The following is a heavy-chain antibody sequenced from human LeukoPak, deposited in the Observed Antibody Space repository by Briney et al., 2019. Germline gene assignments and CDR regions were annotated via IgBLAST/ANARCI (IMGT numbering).Heavy chain of an antibody. CDR1: VYTFTDSY. D-gene: IGHD6-19*01. J-gene: IGHJ4*02. CDR2: INTNTGNP. V-gene: IGHV7-4-1*02. CDR3: VREGLAGGDY. Sequence: ASVKVSCKASVYTFTDSYMDWVRQSPGQGLEWMGWINTNTGNPIYAQGFTGRFVFSLDTSVSTAYLQISSLKAEDTAVFYCVREGLAGGDYWGQGTLVTVSS.